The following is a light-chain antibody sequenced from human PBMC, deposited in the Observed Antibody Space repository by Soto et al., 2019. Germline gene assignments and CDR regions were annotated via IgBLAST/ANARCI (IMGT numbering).Light chain of an antibody. CDR2: DAS. Sequence: DIQMTQSPSTLSASVGDRVTITCRANQSISDWLAWYQQKPGKAPNLLIYDASNLESGVPSRFSGSGSGTEFTLTISSLQPDDFATCYCQQYNSSPLTFGGGTKMEIK. CDR3: QQYNSSPLT. V-gene: IGKV1-5*01. J-gene: IGKJ4*01. CDR1: QSISDW.